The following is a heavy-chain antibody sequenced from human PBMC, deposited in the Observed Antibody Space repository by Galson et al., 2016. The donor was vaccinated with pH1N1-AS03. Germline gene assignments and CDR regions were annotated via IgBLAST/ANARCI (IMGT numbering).Heavy chain of an antibody. CDR2: IIPVFGTP. CDR1: GYVFGSYR. J-gene: IGHJ4*02. Sequence: SVKVSCKASGYVFGSYRISWVRQAPGQGLEWMGGIIPVFGTPNYAQQFHGRVTIMADKSTTTAYMELSSLRSEDTAVYYCARGQFDYDSSGYYSYWGQGTLVTVSS. CDR3: ARGQFDYDSSGYYSY. D-gene: IGHD3-22*01. V-gene: IGHV1-69*06.